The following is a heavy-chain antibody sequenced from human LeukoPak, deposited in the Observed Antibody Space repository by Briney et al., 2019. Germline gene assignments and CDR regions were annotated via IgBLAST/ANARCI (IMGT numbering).Heavy chain of an antibody. V-gene: IGHV3-9*01. CDR3: AKDGARYYDSSGYQFDY. J-gene: IGHJ4*02. Sequence: GGSLRLSCAASGFTVSSNYMSWVRQAPGKGLEWVSGISWNSGSIGYADSVKGRFTISRDNAKNSLYLQMNSLRAEDTALYYCAKDGARYYDSSGYQFDYWGQGTLVTVSS. CDR2: ISWNSGSI. D-gene: IGHD3-22*01. CDR1: GFTVSSNY.